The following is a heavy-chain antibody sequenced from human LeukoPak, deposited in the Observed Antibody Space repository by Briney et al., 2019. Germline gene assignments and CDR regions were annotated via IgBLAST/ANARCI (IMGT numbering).Heavy chain of an antibody. CDR3: ARNGQFGVVDY. J-gene: IGHJ4*02. V-gene: IGHV3-53*01. CDR2: IYSGGST. D-gene: IGHD3-3*01. Sequence: GGSLRLSCAASGFTVSSNYMSWVRQAPRKGLEWVSVIYSGGSTYYADSVKGRFTISRDNSKNTLYLQMNSLRAEDTAVYYCARNGQFGVVDYWGQGTLVTVSS. CDR1: GFTVSSNY.